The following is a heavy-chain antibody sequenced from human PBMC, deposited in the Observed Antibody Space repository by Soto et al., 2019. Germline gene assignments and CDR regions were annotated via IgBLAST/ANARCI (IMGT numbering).Heavy chain of an antibody. CDR3: ARHHGSPGSYYGMDV. Sequence: PGESLKISCKGSGYSFTSYWINWVRQMPGKGPEWMGLIYPGDSDTRYSPSFQGQVTISADKSISTAYLQWGSLKASDTAMYYCARHHGSPGSYYGMDVWGQGTTVTVSS. J-gene: IGHJ6*02. CDR1: GYSFTSYW. D-gene: IGHD6-13*01. CDR2: IYPGDSDT. V-gene: IGHV5-51*01.